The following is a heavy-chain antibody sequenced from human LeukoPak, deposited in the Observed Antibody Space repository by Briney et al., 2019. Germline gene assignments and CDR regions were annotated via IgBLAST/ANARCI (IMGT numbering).Heavy chain of an antibody. CDR1: GFTFSFSW. CDR3: GSSLGGYWFDP. V-gene: IGHV3-74*01. J-gene: IGHJ5*02. Sequence: GGSLRLSCAASGFTFSFSWMHWVRQAPGKGLAWVPHINSDGRTTDYADSVRGRFTISRDNAKNTLYLQMNSLRAEDTAVYYCGSSLGGYWFDPWGQGTLVTVSS. D-gene: IGHD6-6*01. CDR2: INSDGRTT.